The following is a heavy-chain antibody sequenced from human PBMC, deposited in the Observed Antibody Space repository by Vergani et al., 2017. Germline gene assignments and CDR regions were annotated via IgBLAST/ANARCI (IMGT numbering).Heavy chain of an antibody. D-gene: IGHD2-2*01. Sequence: QVQLVQSGAEVKKPGASVRVSCKASGYSFSNHYIHWVRQAPGQGLEWRGIINPHNGGTTYAQKFEGRVTMTEETSTNTFFLELSSLRSEDTAVYYCARDSRYCSSTSCYVGRDWFDPWGQGTLVTVSS. CDR1: GYSFSNHY. V-gene: IGHV1-46*01. J-gene: IGHJ5*02. CDR3: ARDSRYCSSTSCYVGRDWFDP. CDR2: INPHNGGT.